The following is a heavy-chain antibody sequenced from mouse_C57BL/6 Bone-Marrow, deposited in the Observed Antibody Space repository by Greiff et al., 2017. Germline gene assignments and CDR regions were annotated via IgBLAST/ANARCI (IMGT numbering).Heavy chain of an antibody. CDR3: AREEYGNYEYYYAMDY. D-gene: IGHD2-1*01. CDR2: IDPNSGGT. CDR1: GYTFTSYW. Sequence: QVQLKQPGAELVKPGASVKLSCKASGYTFTSYWMHWVKQRPGRGLEWIGRIDPNSGGTKYNEKFKSKATLTVDKPSSTAYMQLSSLTSEDSAVYYCAREEYGNYEYYYAMDYWGQGTSVTVSS. V-gene: IGHV1-72*01. J-gene: IGHJ4*01.